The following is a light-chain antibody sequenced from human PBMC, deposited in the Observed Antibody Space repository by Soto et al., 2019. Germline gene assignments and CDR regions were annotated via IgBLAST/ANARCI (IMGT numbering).Light chain of an antibody. CDR3: QTSSTDIRV. Sequence: QLVLTQPPSASASRGASVKLTCTLSSGHNSYAIAWHQQQPEKGPRYLMKLNSDGSHSKGDGIPDRFSGSSSGAERYLTLSSLQSAAEADYYCQTSSTDIRVFGGGTKLTAL. CDR1: SGHNSYA. V-gene: IGLV4-69*01. CDR2: LNSDGSH. J-gene: IGLJ3*02.